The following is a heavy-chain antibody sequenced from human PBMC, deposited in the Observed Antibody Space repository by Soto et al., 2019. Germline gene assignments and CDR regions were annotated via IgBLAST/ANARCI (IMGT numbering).Heavy chain of an antibody. J-gene: IGHJ5*02. CDR3: ARGLRIAARLLYRYNWFDP. D-gene: IGHD6-6*01. CDR2: INPNSGGT. V-gene: IGHV1-2*04. Sequence: GASVKVSCKASGYTFTGYYMHWVRQAPGQGLEWIGLINPNSGGTTYAQKFQGWVTMTRDTSISTVYMELSRLRSDDTAVYYCARGLRIAARLLYRYNWFDPWGQGTLVTVSS. CDR1: GYTFTGYY.